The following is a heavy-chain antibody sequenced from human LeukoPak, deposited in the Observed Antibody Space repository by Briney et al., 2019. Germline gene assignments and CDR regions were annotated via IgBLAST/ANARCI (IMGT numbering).Heavy chain of an antibody. J-gene: IGHJ4*02. CDR2: MNPNSGNT. CDR3: ARGSRAARLGNYFDY. CDR1: GYTFTSYD. Sequence: VASVKVSCKASGYTFTSYDINWVRQATGQGLEWMGWMNPNSGNTGYAQKFQGRVTITRNTSISTAYMELSSLRSEDTAVYYCARGSRAARLGNYFDYWGQGTLVTVSS. D-gene: IGHD6-6*01. V-gene: IGHV1-8*01.